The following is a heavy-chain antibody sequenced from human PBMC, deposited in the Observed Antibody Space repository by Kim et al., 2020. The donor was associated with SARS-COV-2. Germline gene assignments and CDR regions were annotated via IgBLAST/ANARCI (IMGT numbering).Heavy chain of an antibody. CDR1: GFTFSSYG. Sequence: GGSLRLSCAASGFTFSSYGMHWVRQAPGKGLEWVAVISYDGSNKYYADSVKGRFTISRDNSKNTLYLQMNSLRAEDTAVYYCAKDLSYYYDSSGYCLDY. V-gene: IGHV3-30*18. CDR2: ISYDGSNK. J-gene: IGHJ4*01. CDR3: AKDLSYYYDSSGYCLDY. D-gene: IGHD3-22*01.